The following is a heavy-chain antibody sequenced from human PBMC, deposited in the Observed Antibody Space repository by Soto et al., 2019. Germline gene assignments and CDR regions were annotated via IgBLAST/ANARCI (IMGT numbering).Heavy chain of an antibody. V-gene: IGHV4-30-4*01. Sequence: QVQLQESGPGLVKPSQTLSVTCTVSGGSISSGDYYWSWIRQPPGKGLEWIGYIYYSGSTYYNPSLKSRVTISVDTSKNQFSLKLSSVTAADTAVYYCARVGFGELLAHGMDVWGQGTTVTVSS. CDR3: ARVGFGELLAHGMDV. D-gene: IGHD3-10*01. CDR1: GGSISSGDYY. CDR2: IYYSGST. J-gene: IGHJ6*02.